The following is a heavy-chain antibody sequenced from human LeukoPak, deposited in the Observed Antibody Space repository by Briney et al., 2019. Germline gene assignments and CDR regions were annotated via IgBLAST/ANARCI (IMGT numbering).Heavy chain of an antibody. Sequence: WGSLRLSCAASGFTFSSYSMNGVRQAPGKGLEWVSSISSSSSYIYYADSVKGRFTISRDNAKNSLYLQMNSLRAEDTAVYYCARAGEYYDFWSGYSTSYYFDYWGQGTLVTVSS. J-gene: IGHJ4*02. V-gene: IGHV3-21*01. CDR3: ARAGEYYDFWSGYSTSYYFDY. CDR2: ISSSSSYI. CDR1: GFTFSSYS. D-gene: IGHD3-3*01.